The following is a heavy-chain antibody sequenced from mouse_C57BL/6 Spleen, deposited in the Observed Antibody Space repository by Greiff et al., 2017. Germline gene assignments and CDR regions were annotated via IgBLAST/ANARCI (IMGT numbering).Heavy chain of an antibody. D-gene: IGHD1-1*01. V-gene: IGHV2-9-1*01. J-gene: IGHJ2*01. CDR2: IWTGGGT. CDR1: GFSLTSYA. Sequence: VQGVESGPGLVAPSQSLSITCTVSGFSLTSYAISWVRQPPGKGLEWLGVIWTGGGTNYNSALKSRLSISKDNSKSQVFLKMNSLQTDDTARYYCARAPSYYGSSPGYFDYWGQGTTLTVSS. CDR3: ARAPSYYGSSPGYFDY.